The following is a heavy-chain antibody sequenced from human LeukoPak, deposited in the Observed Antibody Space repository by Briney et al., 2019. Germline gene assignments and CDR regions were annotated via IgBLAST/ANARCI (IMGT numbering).Heavy chain of an antibody. CDR3: TRDPRNLDY. Sequence: GGSLRLSCAASGFTFDDYGMSWVRHAPGKGLEWVSGINWNGGSTGYADSVKGRFTISRDNAKNSLYLQMNSLRVEDTAVYYCTRDPRNLDYWGQGTLVTVSS. J-gene: IGHJ4*02. V-gene: IGHV3-20*04. CDR1: GFTFDDYG. CDR2: INWNGGST. D-gene: IGHD1-14*01.